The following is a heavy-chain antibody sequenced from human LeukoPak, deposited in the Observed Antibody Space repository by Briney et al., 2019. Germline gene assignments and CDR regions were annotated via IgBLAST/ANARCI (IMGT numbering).Heavy chain of an antibody. CDR2: ISSSSSYI. Sequence: PGGSLRLSCAASGFTFSSYSMNWVRQAPGKGLEWVSSISSSSSYIYYADSVKGRFTISRDNAKNSLYLQMNSLRAEDTAVYYCAREYYYDSSGYYGLSYWGQGTLVTVSS. D-gene: IGHD3-22*01. V-gene: IGHV3-21*01. CDR3: AREYYYDSSGYYGLSY. CDR1: GFTFSSYS. J-gene: IGHJ4*02.